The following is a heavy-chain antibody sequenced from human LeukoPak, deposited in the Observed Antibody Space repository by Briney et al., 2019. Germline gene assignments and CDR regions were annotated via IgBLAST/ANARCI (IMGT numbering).Heavy chain of an antibody. V-gene: IGHV3-30*02. CDR2: IRYDGSNK. Sequence: GGSLRLSCATSGFIFSSYWMSWVRQAPGKGLEWVAFIRYDGSNKYYADSVKGRFTISRDNSKNTLYLQMNSLRAEDTAVYYCAKLRDYIGFDAFDIWGQGTMVTVSS. CDR1: GFIFSSYW. CDR3: AKLRDYIGFDAFDI. J-gene: IGHJ3*02. D-gene: IGHD4-11*01.